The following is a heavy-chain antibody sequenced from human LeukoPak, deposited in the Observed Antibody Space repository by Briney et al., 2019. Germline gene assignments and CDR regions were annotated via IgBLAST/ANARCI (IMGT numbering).Heavy chain of an antibody. D-gene: IGHD2-15*01. CDR1: GGSISSFY. V-gene: IGHV4-59*08. CDR2: IFYSGST. CDR3: ARHTPVPLPSGFYFEMDV. J-gene: IGHJ6*02. Sequence: SETLSLTCTVSGGSISSFYWSWIRQPPRRGLEWVGYIFYSGSTNYNPSLKSRVRMSVAQSKNQFYLKLSAVAAADTAVYYCARHTPVPLPSGFYFEMDVWGEGTTVSVS.